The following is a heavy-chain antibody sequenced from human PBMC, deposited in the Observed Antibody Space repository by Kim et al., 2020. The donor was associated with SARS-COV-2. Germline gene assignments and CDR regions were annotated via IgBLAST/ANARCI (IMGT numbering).Heavy chain of an antibody. V-gene: IGHV3-53*04. D-gene: IGHD5-18*01. CDR2: ICSGGST. CDR1: GFTVSSNY. Sequence: GGSLRLSCAASGFTVSSNYMSWVRQAPGKGLEWVSVICSGGSTYYADSVKGRFSISRHNSKNTLYLQMNSLRAEDTAVYYCSCPLHHSYGTYYYFYGMDVWGQGTPVTVSS. CDR3: SCPLHHSYGTYYYFYGMDV. J-gene: IGHJ6*02.